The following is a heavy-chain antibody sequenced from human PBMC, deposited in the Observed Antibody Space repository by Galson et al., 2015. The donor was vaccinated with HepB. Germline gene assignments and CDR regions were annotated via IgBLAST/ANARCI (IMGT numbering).Heavy chain of an antibody. D-gene: IGHD3-10*01. CDR2: IYYSGST. Sequence: TLSLTCTVSGGSINSGSYFWSWIRQHPGKGLEWIGYIYYSGSTYYNSSLKSRVTISVDTSKNQFSLKLRSVTAADTAVYYCARDRSSGGDYGMDVWGQGTTVTVSS. V-gene: IGHV4-31*03. CDR1: GGSINSGSYF. J-gene: IGHJ6*02. CDR3: ARDRSSGGDYGMDV.